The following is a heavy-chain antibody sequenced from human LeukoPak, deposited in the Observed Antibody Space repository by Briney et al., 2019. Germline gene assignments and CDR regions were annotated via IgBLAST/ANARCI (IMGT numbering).Heavy chain of an antibody. V-gene: IGHV4-4*02. CDR2: IYHSGST. D-gene: IGHD2-15*01. Sequence: SETLSLTCAVSGGSISSSNWWSWVRQPPGKGLEWIGEIYHSGSTNYNPSLQSRVTISLDTSKNQFSLKLSSVTAADTGVYYCARVECSGGSCYSFDYWGQGILVTVSS. J-gene: IGHJ4*02. CDR1: GGSISSSNW. CDR3: ARVECSGGSCYSFDY.